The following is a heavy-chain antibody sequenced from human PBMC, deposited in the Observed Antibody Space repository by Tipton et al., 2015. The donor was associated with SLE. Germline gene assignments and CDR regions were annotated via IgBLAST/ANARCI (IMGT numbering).Heavy chain of an antibody. Sequence: TLSLTCTVSGGSISRGGYYWSWIRQPPGKGLEWIGEINHSGSTNYNPSLESRVTISVDTSKNQFSLKLSSVTAADTALYYCARGRPSDYIWVYSGWVFDYWGQGTLVTVSS. CDR2: INHSGST. CDR3: ARGRPSDYIWVYSGWVFDY. D-gene: IGHD3-16*01. CDR1: GGSISRGGYY. J-gene: IGHJ4*02. V-gene: IGHV4-34*01.